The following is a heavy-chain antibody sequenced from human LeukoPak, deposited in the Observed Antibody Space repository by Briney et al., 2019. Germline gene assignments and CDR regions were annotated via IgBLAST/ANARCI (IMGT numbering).Heavy chain of an antibody. Sequence: GGSLRLSCAASGFTFRTFGMHWVRQAAGKGLEWVSVISFDGSNKYYADSVKGRFTISRDNSKNTLYLQMNSLRAEDTAVYYCAKVVSGGSYSYKFDYWGQGTLVTVSS. CDR1: GFTFRTFG. V-gene: IGHV3-30*18. D-gene: IGHD1-26*01. J-gene: IGHJ4*02. CDR3: AKVVSGGSYSYKFDY. CDR2: ISFDGSNK.